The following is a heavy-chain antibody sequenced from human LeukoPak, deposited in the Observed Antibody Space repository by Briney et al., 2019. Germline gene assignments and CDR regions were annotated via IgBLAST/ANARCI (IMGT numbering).Heavy chain of an antibody. CDR2: IYSGGST. CDR1: GFTVSSNY. J-gene: IGHJ4*02. V-gene: IGHV3-66*02. CDR3: ARDTPLYYDSSGYHVN. D-gene: IGHD3-22*01. Sequence: GGSLRLSCAASGFTVSSNYMSWVRQAPGKGLEWVSVIYSGGSTYYADSLKGRFTISRDNSKNTLYLQMNSLRAEDTAVYYCARDTPLYYDSSGYHVNWGQGTLVTVSS.